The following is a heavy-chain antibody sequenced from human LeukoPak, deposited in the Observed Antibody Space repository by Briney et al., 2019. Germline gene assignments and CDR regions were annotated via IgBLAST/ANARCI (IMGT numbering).Heavy chain of an antibody. Sequence: GASVKVSCKASGGTFSSYAISWVRQAPGQGLEWMGRIIPILGIANYAQKFQGRVTITADKSTSTAYMELSSLRSEDTAVYYCARVRSGSYKLLADYWGQGTLVTVSS. V-gene: IGHV1-69*04. CDR1: GGTFSSYA. J-gene: IGHJ4*02. CDR3: ARVRSGSYKLLADY. D-gene: IGHD1-26*01. CDR2: IIPILGIA.